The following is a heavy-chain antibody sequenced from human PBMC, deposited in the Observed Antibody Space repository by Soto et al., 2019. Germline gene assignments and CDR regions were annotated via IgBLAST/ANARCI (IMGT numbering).Heavy chain of an antibody. CDR2: IYYSGST. Sequence: QLQLQESGPGLVKPSETLSLTCTVSGGSISSSSYYWGWIRQPPGKGLEWIGSIYYSGSTYYNPSLKSRVTISVDTSKNQFSLKLSSVTAADTAVYYCARQALRYREFDPWGQGTLVTVSS. D-gene: IGHD5-12*01. J-gene: IGHJ5*02. CDR3: ARQALRYREFDP. V-gene: IGHV4-39*01. CDR1: GGSISSSSYY.